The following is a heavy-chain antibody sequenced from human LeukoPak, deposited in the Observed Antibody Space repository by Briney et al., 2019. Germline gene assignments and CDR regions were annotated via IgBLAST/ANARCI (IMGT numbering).Heavy chain of an antibody. V-gene: IGHV3-23*01. CDR3: ARAEYSVTFDI. J-gene: IGHJ3*02. Sequence: GGSLRLSCAASGFTFSNYAMSWVRQAPGKGLEWVSAIRSDRVTTYGADSVKGRFTISRDNSKSTLYLEMNSLRAEDTAVYYCARAEYSVTFDIWGQGTMVTVSS. CDR2: IRSDRVTT. CDR1: GFTFSNYA. D-gene: IGHD1-26*01.